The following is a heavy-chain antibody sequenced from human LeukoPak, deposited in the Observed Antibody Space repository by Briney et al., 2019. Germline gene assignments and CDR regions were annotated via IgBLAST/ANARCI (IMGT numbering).Heavy chain of an antibody. J-gene: IGHJ4*02. CDR3: ATVSSGLYGYIDY. V-gene: IGHV4-39*07. CDR1: GGSISSSSYY. Sequence: SETLSLTCTVSGGSISSSSYYWGWIRQPPGKGLEWIGSIYYSGSAYYNPSLKSRVTISVDTSKNQFSLKLSSVTAADTAVDYCATVSSGLYGYIDYWGQGTLVTVSS. D-gene: IGHD6-19*01. CDR2: IYYSGSA.